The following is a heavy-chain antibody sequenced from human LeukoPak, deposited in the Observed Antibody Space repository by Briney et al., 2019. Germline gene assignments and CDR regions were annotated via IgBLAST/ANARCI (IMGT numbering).Heavy chain of an antibody. CDR3: ARDKGTAMVMN. J-gene: IGHJ4*02. CDR1: GGSISSGGYY. CDR2: IYYSGST. Sequence: PSQTLSLTCTVSGGSISSGGYYWSWLRQHPGKGLEWIGYIYYSGSTYYSPSLKSRVTISVDTSKNQFSLKLSSVTAADTAVYYCARDKGTAMVMNWGQGTLVTVSS. V-gene: IGHV4-31*03. D-gene: IGHD5-18*01.